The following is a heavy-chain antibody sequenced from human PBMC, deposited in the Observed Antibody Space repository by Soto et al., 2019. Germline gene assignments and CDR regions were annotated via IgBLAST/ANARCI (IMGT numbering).Heavy chain of an antibody. J-gene: IGHJ4*02. CDR3: ARAAAPGTVDY. Sequence: EVQLVESGGGLVQPGGSLRLSCVASGFTFSSYWMSWVRQAPVKGLEWVANINEDGSEDYYVDSVKGRFTISRDNAKNSLYLHMNSLRAEDTAVYYCARAAAPGTVDYWGQGTLVTVSS. V-gene: IGHV3-7*01. CDR2: INEDGSED. CDR1: GFTFSSYW. D-gene: IGHD6-13*01.